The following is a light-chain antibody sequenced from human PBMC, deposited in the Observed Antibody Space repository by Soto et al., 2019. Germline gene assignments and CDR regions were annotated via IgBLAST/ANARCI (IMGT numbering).Light chain of an antibody. CDR2: AAS. CDR1: QSISTY. J-gene: IGKJ2*02. V-gene: IGKV1-39*01. CDR3: QQSYSTPRT. Sequence: DIQMTQSPSSLSASVGDRVTITCRASQSISTYLNWYQQKVGKVPKLLIYAASSLQRGVPSRFSGSGSGTDFTHTISSLQPEDFATYYCQQSYSTPRTFGQGTKLEIK.